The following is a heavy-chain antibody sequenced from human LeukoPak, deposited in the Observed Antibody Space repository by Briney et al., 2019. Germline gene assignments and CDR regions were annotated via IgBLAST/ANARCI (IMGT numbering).Heavy chain of an antibody. CDR2: IYYSGST. V-gene: IGHV4-39*07. J-gene: IGHJ4*02. CDR3: ARDGIGVIGGNPDRGVDY. Sequence: PSETLSLTCTVSGGSISSSSYYWGWIRQPPGKGLEWIGSIYYSGSTYYNPSLKSRVTISVDTSKNQFSLKLSSVTAADTAVYYCARDGIGVIGGNPDRGVDYWGQGTLVTVSS. D-gene: IGHD4-23*01. CDR1: GGSISSSSYY.